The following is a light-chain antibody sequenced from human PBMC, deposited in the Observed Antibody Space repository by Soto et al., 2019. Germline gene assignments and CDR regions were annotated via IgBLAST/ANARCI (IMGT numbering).Light chain of an antibody. CDR2: GAS. J-gene: IGKJ4*01. CDR3: QQYRCSRLT. CDR1: QSVSSSY. Sequence: EIVLTQSPGTLSLSPGERATLSCRASQSVSSSYLAWYQQKPGQAPRLLIYGASSRATGIPDRYSDSGSGTDFTVTISRLEHEDFGVYDCQQYRCSRLTFGGETQVQIK. V-gene: IGKV3-20*01.